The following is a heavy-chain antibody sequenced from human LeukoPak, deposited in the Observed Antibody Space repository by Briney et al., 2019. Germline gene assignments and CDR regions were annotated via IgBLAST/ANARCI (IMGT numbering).Heavy chain of an antibody. J-gene: IGHJ4*02. CDR1: GFTFGSYW. Sequence: PGGSLRLSCAASGFTFGSYWTSWVRQAPGKGLEWVANIKQDGSEKYYVDSVKGRFTISRDNAKNSLYLQMNSLRAEDTAVYYCAGAYGYYDSSGYRNWGQGTLVTVSS. V-gene: IGHV3-7*01. CDR2: IKQDGSEK. D-gene: IGHD3-22*01. CDR3: AGAYGYYDSSGYRN.